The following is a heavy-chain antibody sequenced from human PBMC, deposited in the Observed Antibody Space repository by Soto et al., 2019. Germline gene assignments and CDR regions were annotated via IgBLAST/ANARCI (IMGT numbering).Heavy chain of an antibody. Sequence: EVQLVESGGGLVQPGGSLRLSCAASGFTFSSYSMNWVRQAPGKGLEWVSYISSSSSTIYYADSVKGRFTISRDNAKNALYLQCNSLRAEDTAVYYCARALPTGDLGYWRQGTLVTVSS. CDR1: GFTFSSYS. V-gene: IGHV3-48*01. D-gene: IGHD7-27*01. CDR3: ARALPTGDLGY. J-gene: IGHJ4*02. CDR2: ISSSSSTI.